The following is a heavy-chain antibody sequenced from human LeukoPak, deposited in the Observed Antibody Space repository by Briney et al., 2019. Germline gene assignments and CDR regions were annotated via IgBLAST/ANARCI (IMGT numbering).Heavy chain of an antibody. D-gene: IGHD2-2*01. J-gene: IGHJ3*02. CDR2: IYTRGST. CDR3: ARAAIVVVPAAMALDAFDI. CDR1: GRHLSRYY. Sequence: SETLSLTCTVSGRHLSRYYWSWIRQPAGKGLEGIGHIYTRGSTNYNPSLKSRLTMSVDTSKNQCSLKLSSVTAADTAVYYCARAAIVVVPAAMALDAFDIWGQGTMVTVSS. V-gene: IGHV4-4*07.